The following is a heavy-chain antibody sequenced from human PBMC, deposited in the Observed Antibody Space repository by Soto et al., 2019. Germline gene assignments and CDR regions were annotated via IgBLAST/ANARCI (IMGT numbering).Heavy chain of an antibody. J-gene: IGHJ4*02. Sequence: GASVKVSCKASGYTFTSYGISWVRQAPGQGLEWMGWISAYNGNTNYAQKLQGRVTMTTDTSTSTAYMELRSLRSDDTAVYYCARDLRINSYGSLCYWGQGTLVTVSS. V-gene: IGHV1-18*01. D-gene: IGHD5-18*01. CDR1: GYTFTSYG. CDR2: ISAYNGNT. CDR3: ARDLRINSYGSLCY.